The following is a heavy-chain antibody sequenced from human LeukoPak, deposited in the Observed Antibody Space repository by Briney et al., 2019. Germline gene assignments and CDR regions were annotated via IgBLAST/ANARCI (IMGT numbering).Heavy chain of an antibody. CDR2: IYYSGST. J-gene: IGHJ4*02. D-gene: IGHD2-21*02. Sequence: SEILSLTCTVSGGSISSYYWSWIRQPPGKGLEWIGYIYYSGSTNYNPSLKSRVTISVDTSKNQFSLKLSSVTAADTAVYYCARVEDCGGDCAYYFDYWGQGTLVTVSS. CDR1: GGSISSYY. CDR3: ARVEDCGGDCAYYFDY. V-gene: IGHV4-59*01.